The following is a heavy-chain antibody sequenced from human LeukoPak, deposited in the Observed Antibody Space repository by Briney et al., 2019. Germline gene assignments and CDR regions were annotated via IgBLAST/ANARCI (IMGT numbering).Heavy chain of an antibody. J-gene: IGHJ5*02. D-gene: IGHD2-21*01. CDR1: GGSISSYY. Sequence: SETLSLTCTVSGGSISSYYWSWIRQPPGKGLEWIGYIYYSGSTNYNPSLKSRVTISVDTSKNQFSLKLSSVTAADTAVYYCARGLEVNLSLDPWGQGTLVTVSS. CDR3: ARGLEVNLSLDP. CDR2: IYYSGST. V-gene: IGHV4-59*01.